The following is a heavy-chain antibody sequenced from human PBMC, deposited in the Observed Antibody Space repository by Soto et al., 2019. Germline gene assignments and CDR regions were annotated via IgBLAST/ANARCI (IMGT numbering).Heavy chain of an antibody. Sequence: GGSLRLSCEASGFSFSSFAMNWVRQAPGRGLEWVSYISDGGASIYYADSLKGRFTISRDNAKNSLSLQMNNLRAEDTAVYYCARENSVQAWLHHFDHWGLGTLVTVSS. CDR1: GFSFSSFA. J-gene: IGHJ4*02. V-gene: IGHV3-48*03. D-gene: IGHD5-18*01. CDR3: ARENSVQAWLHHFDH. CDR2: ISDGGASI.